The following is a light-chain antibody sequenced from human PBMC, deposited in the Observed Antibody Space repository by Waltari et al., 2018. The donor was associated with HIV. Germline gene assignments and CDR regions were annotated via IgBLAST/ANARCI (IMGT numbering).Light chain of an antibody. V-gene: IGLV1-51*01. Sequence: QAVLTQPPSVSAAPGQKVTISSSGSSSNIGNNYVSWYQQFPGKAPKVLIYDNNKRPPGVPDRFSGSRSGTSATLGVAGLQTGDEADYYCGTWDTSLSAGVFGGGTKLTVL. CDR2: DNN. CDR3: GTWDTSLSAGV. CDR1: SSNIGNNY. J-gene: IGLJ3*02.